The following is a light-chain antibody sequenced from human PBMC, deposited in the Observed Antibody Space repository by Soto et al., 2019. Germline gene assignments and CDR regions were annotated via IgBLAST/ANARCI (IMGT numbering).Light chain of an antibody. CDR3: HQRGSWPYT. CDR2: DAS. V-gene: IGKV1-5*01. J-gene: IGKJ2*01. CDR1: QSLNND. Sequence: DIQMTQSPSTLSASVGDRVTITCRASQSLNNDLAWYQQKPGKAPNLLIYDASNRATGVPARFSASGSGADFTLTIGSLEPEDFAIYYCHQRGSWPYTFGQGTTLE.